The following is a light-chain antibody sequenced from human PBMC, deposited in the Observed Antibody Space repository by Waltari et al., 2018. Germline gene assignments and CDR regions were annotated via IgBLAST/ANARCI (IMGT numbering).Light chain of an antibody. J-gene: IGLJ2*01. CDR2: ARV. CDR3: AAWDDSRSVV. CDR1: SSNLGNNH. V-gene: IGLV1-47*01. Sequence: QSLLTQSPSASGTPGQRVSISCSGSSSNLGNNHVYWYQHFPGTAPRPPICARVRRPPGVPERFSASKSGTSASLAISGLRSEDEADYYCAAWDDSRSVVFGGGTRLTVL.